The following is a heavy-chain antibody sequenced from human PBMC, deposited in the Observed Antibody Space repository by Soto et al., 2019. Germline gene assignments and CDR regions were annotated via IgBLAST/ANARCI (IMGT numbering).Heavy chain of an antibody. CDR3: ARGGSSSPYFDD. Sequence: QVQLQESGPGLVKPSQTLYLTCTVSGGSISSGGYYWSWIRQHPGKGLEWIGYIYYSGSTYYNPSLKSRVTISVDTSKKQFSLKLSSVTAADTAVYYCARGGSSSPYFDDWGQGTLVTVSS. CDR2: IYYSGST. CDR1: GGSISSGGYY. V-gene: IGHV4-31*03. D-gene: IGHD6-13*01. J-gene: IGHJ4*02.